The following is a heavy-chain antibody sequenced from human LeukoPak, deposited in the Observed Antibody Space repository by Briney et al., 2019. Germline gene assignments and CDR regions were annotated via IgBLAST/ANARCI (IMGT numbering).Heavy chain of an antibody. CDR2: IIPIFGTA. D-gene: IGHD2-21*02. CDR1: GGTFSSYA. J-gene: IGHJ5*02. V-gene: IGHV1-69*13. Sequence: SVKVSCKASGGTFSSYAISWVRQAPGQGLEWMGGIIPIFGTANYAQKFQGRVTTTADESTSTAYMELSSLRSEDPAVYYCARRSYCGGDCYTTWFDPWGQGTLVTVSS. CDR3: ARRSYCGGDCYTTWFDP.